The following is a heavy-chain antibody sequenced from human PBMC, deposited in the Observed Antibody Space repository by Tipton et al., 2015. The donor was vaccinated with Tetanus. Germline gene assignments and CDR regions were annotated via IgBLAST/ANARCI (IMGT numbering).Heavy chain of an antibody. V-gene: IGHV4-4*07. CDR2: IYTSGST. D-gene: IGHD6-6*01. J-gene: IGHJ4*02. Sequence: LSLICTVSGASISGYYWAWIRQPAGKGLEWIGRIYTSGSTNYNPSLKSRVTMSVDTSKNQFSLKLTSVTAADTAVYYCARDRYTSSSYDEDFWGQGTLVTVSS. CDR1: GASISGYY. CDR3: ARDRYTSSSYDEDF.